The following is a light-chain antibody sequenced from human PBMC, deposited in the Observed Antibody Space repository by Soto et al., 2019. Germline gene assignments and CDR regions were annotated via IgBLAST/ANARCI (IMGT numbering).Light chain of an antibody. CDR1: SSDVGGYNY. Sequence: QSVLTRPPSASGAPGQAVTISCNGTSSDVGGYNYVSWYQQYPGRAPKLMIYEVTKRPSGVPDRFSGSKSGNTASLTVSGLQAEDEANYSCGSYAASNHFYCVFGGGTKVTVL. CDR3: GSYAASNHFYCV. CDR2: EVT. J-gene: IGLJ3*02. V-gene: IGLV2-8*01.